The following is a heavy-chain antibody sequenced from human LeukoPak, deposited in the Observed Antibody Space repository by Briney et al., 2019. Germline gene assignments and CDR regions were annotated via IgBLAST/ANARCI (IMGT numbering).Heavy chain of an antibody. D-gene: IGHD4-17*01. V-gene: IGHV4-59*01. CDR1: GGSISSYY. CDR3: ARDQDGDYGLRSPGGAFDI. J-gene: IGHJ3*02. Sequence: SETLSLTCTVSGGSISSYYWSWIRQPPGKGLEWIGYIYYSGSTNYNPSLKSRVTISVDTSKNQFSLKLSSVTAADTAVYYCARDQDGDYGLRSPGGAFDIWGQGTMVTVSS. CDR2: IYYSGST.